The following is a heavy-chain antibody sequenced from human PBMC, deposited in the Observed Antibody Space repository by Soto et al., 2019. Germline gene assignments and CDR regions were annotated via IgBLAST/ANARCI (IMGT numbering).Heavy chain of an antibody. J-gene: IGHJ4*02. D-gene: IGHD6-19*01. CDR3: AKDLSSGWYFPKGGPELDY. CDR2: ISYDGSNK. CDR1: GFTFSSYG. Sequence: QVQLVESGGGVVQPGRSLRLSCAASGFTFSSYGMHWVRQAPGKGLEWVAVISYDGSNKYYADSVKGRFTISRDNSKNTLYLQMNSQRAEDTAVYYCAKDLSSGWYFPKGGPELDYWGQGTLVTVSS. V-gene: IGHV3-30*18.